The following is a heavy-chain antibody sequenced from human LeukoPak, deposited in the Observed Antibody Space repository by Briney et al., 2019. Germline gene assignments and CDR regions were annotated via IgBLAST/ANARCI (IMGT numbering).Heavy chain of an antibody. J-gene: IGHJ4*02. CDR2: INPSGGST. D-gene: IGHD5-18*01. CDR3: ARDGSTGYSYGPTYYFDY. Sequence: GASVKVSCKASGYTLTSYYMHWVRQAPGQGLEWMGIINPSGGSTSYAQKFQGRVTMTRDTSTSTVYMELSSLRSEDTAVYYCARDGSTGYSYGPTYYFDYWGQGTLVTVSS. CDR1: GYTLTSYY. V-gene: IGHV1-46*01.